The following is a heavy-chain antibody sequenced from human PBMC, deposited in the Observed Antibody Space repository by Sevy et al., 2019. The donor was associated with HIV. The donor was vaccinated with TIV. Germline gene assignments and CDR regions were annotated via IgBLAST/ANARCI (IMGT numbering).Heavy chain of an antibody. J-gene: IGHJ6*02. CDR2: IKQDGSEK. D-gene: IGHD3-22*01. V-gene: IGHV3-7*01. CDR3: ARDRYYYDSSGYYGMLGCYYYYGMDV. CDR1: GFTFSSYW. Sequence: GGSLRLSCAASGFTFSSYWMSWVRQAPGKGLEWVANIKQDGSEKYYVDSVKGRFTISRDNAKNSLYLQMNSLRAEDTAVYYCARDRYYYDSSGYYGMLGCYYYYGMDVWGQGTTVTVSS.